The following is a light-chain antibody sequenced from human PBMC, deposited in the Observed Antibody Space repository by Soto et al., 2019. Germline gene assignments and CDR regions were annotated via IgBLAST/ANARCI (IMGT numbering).Light chain of an antibody. J-gene: IGKJ1*01. V-gene: IGKV3-15*01. CDR3: QQYYNWPRT. CDR1: HSVLSTY. CDR2: GVS. Sequence: EIVMTQSPFTLAVSTGERATLSCRASHSVLSTYLAWYQQKPGQAPRLLIFGVSNRATGIPDRFSGSGSGTEFTLSISSLQSEDFAVYYCQQYYNWPRTFGQGTKVDIK.